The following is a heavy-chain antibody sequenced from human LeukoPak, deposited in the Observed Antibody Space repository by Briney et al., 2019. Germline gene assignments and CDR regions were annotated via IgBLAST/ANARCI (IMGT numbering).Heavy chain of an antibody. Sequence: SETLSLTCTVSGGSISSYSWSWIRQSAGKGLEWIGRIFSSGSTNYNPSLSSRVTMSVDTSKSQFSLKLNSVTAADTAVYYCARTPLGVVTRPFDYWGQGTLVTVSS. J-gene: IGHJ4*02. CDR1: GGSISSYS. CDR3: ARTPLGVVTRPFDY. CDR2: IFSSGST. V-gene: IGHV4-4*07. D-gene: IGHD3-16*01.